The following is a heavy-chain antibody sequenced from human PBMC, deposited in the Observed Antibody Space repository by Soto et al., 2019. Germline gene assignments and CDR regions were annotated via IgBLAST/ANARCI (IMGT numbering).Heavy chain of an antibody. Sequence: LRLSCAASGFTFSSYAMSWVRQAPGKGLEWVSAISGSGGSTYYADSVKGRFTISRDNSKNTLYLQMNSLRAEDTAVYYCAKSREQLVLYYYGMDVWGQGTTVTVSS. V-gene: IGHV3-23*01. CDR3: AKSREQLVLYYYGMDV. J-gene: IGHJ6*02. D-gene: IGHD6-6*01. CDR2: ISGSGGST. CDR1: GFTFSSYA.